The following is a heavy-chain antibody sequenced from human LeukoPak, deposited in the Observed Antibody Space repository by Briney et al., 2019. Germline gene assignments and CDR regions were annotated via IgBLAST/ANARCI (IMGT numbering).Heavy chain of an antibody. CDR2: INGDGTST. J-gene: IGHJ4*02. Sequence: GSLSLSCAASGFTFSTYWMHWVRQAPGKGLLWVSRINGDGTSTKYADSVKGRFTISRDNARHTLYLQMNSLRAEDTAVYYCARASTTVPNLLDYWGQGTLVTVSS. CDR1: GFTFSTYW. CDR3: ARASTTVPNLLDY. V-gene: IGHV3-74*03. D-gene: IGHD4-17*01.